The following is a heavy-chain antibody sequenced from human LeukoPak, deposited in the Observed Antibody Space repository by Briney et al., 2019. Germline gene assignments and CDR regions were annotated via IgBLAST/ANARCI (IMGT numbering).Heavy chain of an antibody. CDR2: IYYSGST. V-gene: IGHV4-59*08. CDR1: GGSISSYY. J-gene: IGHJ5*02. CDR3: ARHGLNYDHVWGSYRPNWFDP. Sequence: PSETLSLTCTVSGGSISSYYWSWIRQPPGKGLEWIGYIYYSGSTNYNPSLKSRVTISVDTSKNQFSLKLSSVTAADTAVYYCARHGLNYDHVWGSYRPNWFDPWGQGTLVTVSS. D-gene: IGHD3-16*02.